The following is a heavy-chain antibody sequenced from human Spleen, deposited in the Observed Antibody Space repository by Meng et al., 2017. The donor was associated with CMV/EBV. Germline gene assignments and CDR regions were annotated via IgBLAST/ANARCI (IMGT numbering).Heavy chain of an antibody. J-gene: IGHJ6*02. CDR3: ARVLLGDDYYYGMDV. CDR1: GGSISSYY. V-gene: IGHV4-59*01. Sequence: SETLSLTCTVSGGSISSYYWSWIRQPPGKGLEWIGYIYYSGSTNYNPSLKSRVTISVDTSKNQFSLKLSSVTAADTAVYYCARVLLGDDYYYGMDVWGQGTTVTVSS. D-gene: IGHD3-16*01. CDR2: IYYSGST.